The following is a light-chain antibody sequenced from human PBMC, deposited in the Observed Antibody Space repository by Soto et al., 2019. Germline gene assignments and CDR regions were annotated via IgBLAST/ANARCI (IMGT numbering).Light chain of an antibody. Sequence: DIQMTQSPSSLSASVGDRVTITCRASQGMSNYLAWNQQKPGIVPKLLIYAASTLQSGVPSRFSGSGSGTDFTLTNNSLQPEDVATYYCQKYNSAPLTFGGGTKVEIK. CDR2: AAS. V-gene: IGKV1-27*01. CDR3: QKYNSAPLT. J-gene: IGKJ4*01. CDR1: QGMSNY.